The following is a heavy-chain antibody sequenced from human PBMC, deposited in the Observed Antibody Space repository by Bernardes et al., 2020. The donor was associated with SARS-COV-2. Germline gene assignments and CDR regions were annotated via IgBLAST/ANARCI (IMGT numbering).Heavy chain of an antibody. D-gene: IGHD3-9*01. CDR3: ARGRYFDWLLEDWFDP. CDR2: IIPILGIA. V-gene: IGHV1-69*02. Sequence: SVKVSCKASGGTFSSYTISWVRQAPGQGLEWMGRIIPILGIANYAQKFQGRVTITADKSTSTAYMELSSLRSEDTAVYYCARGRYFDWLLEDWFDPWGQGTLVTVSS. J-gene: IGHJ5*02. CDR1: GGTFSSYT.